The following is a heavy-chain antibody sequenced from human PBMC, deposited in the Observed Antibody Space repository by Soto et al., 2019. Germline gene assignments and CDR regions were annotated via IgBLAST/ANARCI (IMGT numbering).Heavy chain of an antibody. V-gene: IGHV3-23*01. CDR3: AKGVFGVVNRDAFDF. D-gene: IGHD3-3*01. CDR1: GFTFSSYA. CDR2: ISGSGGST. J-gene: IGHJ3*01. Sequence: EVQLLESGGGLVQPGGSLRLSCAASGFTFSSYAMSWVRQAPGKGLEWVSAISGSGGSTYYADSVKGRFTISRDNSKNTLNRQTNSLRAEDTAVYYCAKGVFGVVNRDAFDFWGQGTMVTVSS.